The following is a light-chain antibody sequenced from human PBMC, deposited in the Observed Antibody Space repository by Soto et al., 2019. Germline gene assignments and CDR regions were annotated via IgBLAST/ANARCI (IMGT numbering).Light chain of an antibody. CDR2: GVS. J-gene: IGKJ1*01. Sequence: EVVLTQSPPTLSLYPGEKATLSCRASQTVTSGYLAWYQQKPGQAPRLLIYGVSTGATGIPDRFSGSGSGTEFTLTISSLEPEDFAVYYCQQYQNSPRTFGQGTKVDIK. V-gene: IGKV3-20*01. CDR1: QTVTSGY. CDR3: QQYQNSPRT.